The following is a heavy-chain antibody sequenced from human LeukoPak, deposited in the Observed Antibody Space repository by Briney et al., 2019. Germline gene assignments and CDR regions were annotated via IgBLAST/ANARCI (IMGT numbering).Heavy chain of an antibody. V-gene: IGHV4-59*08. D-gene: IGHD3-16*01. CDR2: VYNSGDT. Sequence: SGPTLVKPSETLSLTCTVSGGSTSSDYWSWIRQSPGKGLEWVGYVYNSGDTGKNPSLKSRVTILLDTSKNQCSLKLTSVSAADTAVYYCARLKLGAYFDLWGRGTLVTVSS. J-gene: IGHJ2*01. CDR1: GGSTSSDY. CDR3: ARLKLGAYFDL.